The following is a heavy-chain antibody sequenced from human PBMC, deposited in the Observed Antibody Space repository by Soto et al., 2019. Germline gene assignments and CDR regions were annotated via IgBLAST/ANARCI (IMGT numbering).Heavy chain of an antibody. CDR1: GGSFSGYY. D-gene: IGHD3-3*01. Sequence: SETLSLTCTVYGGSFSGYYWSWIRQPPGKGLEWIGEINHSGSTNYNPSLKSRVIIAVDTSKNQFSLKLRSVTAAETAVYYCAKGRITIFGVVISGYLDYWGQGTLVTSPQ. J-gene: IGHJ4*02. V-gene: IGHV4-34*01. CDR2: INHSGST. CDR3: AKGRITIFGVVISGYLDY.